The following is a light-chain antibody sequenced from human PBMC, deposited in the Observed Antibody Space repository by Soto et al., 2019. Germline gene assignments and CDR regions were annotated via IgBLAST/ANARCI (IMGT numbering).Light chain of an antibody. CDR2: KAS. CDR3: QQYHLPST. Sequence: DIQMTQSPSTLSAFVGDRVTIACRASQNISSWLAWYQQKPGKAPKILIHKASTLEGGVPARFSGSCSAKEFSLTITRLQPDDVATYYCQQYHLPSTFGHGTKLDL. J-gene: IGKJ3*01. CDR1: QNISSW. V-gene: IGKV1-5*03.